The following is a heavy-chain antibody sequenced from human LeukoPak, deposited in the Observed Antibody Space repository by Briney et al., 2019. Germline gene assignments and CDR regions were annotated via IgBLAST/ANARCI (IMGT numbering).Heavy chain of an antibody. D-gene: IGHD3-9*01. CDR2: ISSSSSYI. CDR3: ARDDGAARYYDILKLFDY. J-gene: IGHJ4*02. Sequence: GGSLRLSCAASGFTFSSYSMNWVRQAPGKGLEWISSISSSSSYIYYADSVKGRFTISRDNAKNSLYLQMNSLRAEDTAVYYCARDDGAARYYDILKLFDYWGQGTLVTVSS. CDR1: GFTFSSYS. V-gene: IGHV3-21*01.